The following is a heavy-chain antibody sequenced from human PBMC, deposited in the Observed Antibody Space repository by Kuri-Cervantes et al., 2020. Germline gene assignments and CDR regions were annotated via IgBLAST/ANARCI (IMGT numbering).Heavy chain of an antibody. J-gene: IGHJ4*02. CDR1: GFTFSSYA. CDR2: ISYDGSNK. V-gene: IGHV3-30*01. D-gene: IGHD6-19*01. Sequence: GGSLRLSCAASGFTFSSYAMHWVRQAPGKGLEWVAVISYDGSNKYYADSVKGRFTISRDNSKNTLYLQMNSLRAEDTAVYYCARRGSGWSFDYWGQGTLDTVSS. CDR3: ARRGSGWSFDY.